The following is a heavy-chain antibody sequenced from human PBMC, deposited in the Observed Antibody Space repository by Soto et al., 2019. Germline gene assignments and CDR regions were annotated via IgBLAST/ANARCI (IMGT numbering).Heavy chain of an antibody. CDR1: GGSISSSSYY. D-gene: IGHD6-19*01. J-gene: IGHJ6*02. CDR3: ARLTPVAGTIGYYYYGMDV. Sequence: SETLSLTCTVSGGSISSSSYYWGWILQPPGKGLEWIGSIYYSGSTYYNPSLKSRVTISVDTSKNQFSLKLSSVTAADTAVYYCARLTPVAGTIGYYYYGMDVWGQGTTVTVSS. V-gene: IGHV4-39*01. CDR2: IYYSGST.